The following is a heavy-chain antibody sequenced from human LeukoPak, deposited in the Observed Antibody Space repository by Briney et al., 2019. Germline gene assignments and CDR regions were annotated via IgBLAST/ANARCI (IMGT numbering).Heavy chain of an antibody. J-gene: IGHJ4*02. Sequence: SETLSLTCAVSGGSISSSSGNCWTWVRQPPGKGLEWIGEIYHSGSTNYNPSLKSRVTMLLDKSKNQFSLKLSSVTAADTAVYYCARNGGNSDFDYWGQGTRVIVSS. D-gene: IGHD4-23*01. CDR2: IYHSGST. CDR3: ARNGGNSDFDY. CDR1: GGSISSSSGNC. V-gene: IGHV4-4*02.